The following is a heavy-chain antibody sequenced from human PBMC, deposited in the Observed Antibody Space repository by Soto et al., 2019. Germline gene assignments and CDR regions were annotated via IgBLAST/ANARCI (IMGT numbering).Heavy chain of an antibody. J-gene: IGHJ4*02. D-gene: IGHD3-22*01. CDR3: ARSPQTYYYDSSGSLDY. CDR1: GGTFSSYA. V-gene: IGHV1-69*13. Sequence: SVKVSCKASGGTFSSYAISWVRQAPVQGLEWMGGIIPIFGTANYAQKFQGRVTITADESTSTAYMELSSLRSEDTAVYYCARSPQTYYYDSSGSLDYWGQGTLVTVSS. CDR2: IIPIFGTA.